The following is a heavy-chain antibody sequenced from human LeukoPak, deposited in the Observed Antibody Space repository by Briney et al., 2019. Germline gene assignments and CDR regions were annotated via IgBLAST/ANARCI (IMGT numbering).Heavy chain of an antibody. Sequence: PGGSLRLSCAASGFTVSSNYMSWVRQAPGKGLEWVAVLSNDGNNKYYGDSVKGRFTISRDNSENTLYLQMNSLRAEDTAVYFCTTGAPGTSFDYWGQGTLVTVSS. CDR1: GFTVSSNY. CDR3: TTGAPGTSFDY. CDR2: LSNDGNNK. D-gene: IGHD1-14*01. J-gene: IGHJ4*02. V-gene: IGHV3-30-3*01.